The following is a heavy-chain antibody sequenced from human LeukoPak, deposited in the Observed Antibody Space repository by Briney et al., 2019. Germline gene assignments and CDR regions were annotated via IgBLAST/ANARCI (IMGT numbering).Heavy chain of an antibody. CDR2: INWNGGGT. D-gene: IGHD6-19*01. J-gene: IGHJ5*01. CDR3: ARLQGRAVGGFDY. CDR1: GFTFDDYG. V-gene: IGHV3-20*04. Sequence: GGSLRLSCAASGFTFDDYGMSWVRQGPGKGLEWVSGINWNGGGTGYGDSVKGRFTISRDNAKNSLYLQMNSLRAEDTALYYCARLQGRAVGGFDYWGHGTLVTVSS.